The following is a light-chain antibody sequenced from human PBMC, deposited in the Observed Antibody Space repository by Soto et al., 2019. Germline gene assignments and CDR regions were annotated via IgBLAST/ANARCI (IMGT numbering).Light chain of an antibody. CDR1: QDITLY. J-gene: IGKJ2*01. Sequence: DIPMTQSPSSLSSYVGDRVTITCQASQDITLYLNWYQHKAGKAPNLLIHDVSTLETGVPARFSGRGSGTIFTITIIHLQPEDVATYYCQQYDSRPNTFGQVNKVETK. CDR3: QQYDSRPNT. CDR2: DVS. V-gene: IGKV1-33*01.